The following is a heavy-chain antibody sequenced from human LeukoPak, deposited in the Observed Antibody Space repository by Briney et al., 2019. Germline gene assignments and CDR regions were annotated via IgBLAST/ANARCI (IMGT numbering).Heavy chain of an antibody. J-gene: IGHJ4*02. CDR2: IYSDGST. CDR3: AKDPSSSTSCYYFDY. V-gene: IGHV3-53*01. CDR1: GFTVSSNY. Sequence: GGSLRLSCAVSGFTVSSNYMSWVRQAPGKGLEWVSVIYSDGSTYYADSVKGRFTISRDNSKNTLYLQMNSLRAEDTAVYYCAKDPSSSTSCYYFDYWGQGTLVTVSS. D-gene: IGHD2-2*01.